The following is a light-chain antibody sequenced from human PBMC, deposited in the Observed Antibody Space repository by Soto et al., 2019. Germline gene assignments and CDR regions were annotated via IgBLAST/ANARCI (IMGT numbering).Light chain of an antibody. CDR3: QAWDSSTPRGV. CDR1: KLGDKY. CDR2: QDS. J-gene: IGLJ2*01. Sequence: SYELTQPPSVSVSPGQTASITCSGDKLGDKYACWYQQKPGQSPVLVIYQDSKRPSGIPERFSGSNSGNTATLTISGTQAMDEADYYCQAWDSSTPRGVFGGGTKLTVL. V-gene: IGLV3-1*01.